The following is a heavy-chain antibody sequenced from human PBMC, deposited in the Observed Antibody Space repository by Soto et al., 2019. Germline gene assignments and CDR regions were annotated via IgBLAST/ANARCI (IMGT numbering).Heavy chain of an antibody. J-gene: IGHJ4*02. CDR3: TRGDY. CDR2: VSYTGST. V-gene: IGHV4-31*03. CDR1: GESITSLGYY. Sequence: QVHLQESGPGLVKPAQTLSLACSVSGESITSLGYYWTWVRQPPGKGLGWIGFVSYTGSTFYNSALRSRVTISRLPSHDQLFLDVKSVTAADTAMYFCTRGDYWGQGVLVTVSS.